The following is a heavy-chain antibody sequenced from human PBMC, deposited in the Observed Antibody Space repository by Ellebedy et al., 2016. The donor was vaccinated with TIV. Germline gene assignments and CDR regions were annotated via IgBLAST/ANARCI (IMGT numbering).Heavy chain of an antibody. V-gene: IGHV3-7*01. CDR1: GFNFRSYW. CDR3: ARRGSYGDYAVQINSWLDT. J-gene: IGHJ5*02. CDR2: IYQDGSQK. Sequence: GGSLRLSCAASGFNFRSYWMGWVRQAPGKGLEWVANIYQDGSQKYYVDSAEGRFTISRDNAKNSLYLEMNSLRVEDTAVYYCARRGSYGDYAVQINSWLDTWGQGTLVTVSS. D-gene: IGHD4-17*01.